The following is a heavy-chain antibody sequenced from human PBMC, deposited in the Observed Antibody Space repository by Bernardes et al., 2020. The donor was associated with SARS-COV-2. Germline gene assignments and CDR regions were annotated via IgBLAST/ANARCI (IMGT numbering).Heavy chain of an antibody. Sequence: GGSLRLSCAASGFTFSRYWMHWVRQDPGKGLVWVSRTNEDGSWTNYADSVKGRFTISRDNAKNTLYLQMDSLRVEDTAIYYCAKGRDSGYLVPFDYWGQGTLVTVSS. J-gene: IGHJ4*02. CDR1: GFTFSRYW. V-gene: IGHV3-74*01. CDR2: TNEDGSWT. D-gene: IGHD3-22*01. CDR3: AKGRDSGYLVPFDY.